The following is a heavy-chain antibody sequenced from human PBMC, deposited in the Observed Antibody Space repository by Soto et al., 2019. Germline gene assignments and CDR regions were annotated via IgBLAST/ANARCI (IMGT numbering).Heavy chain of an antibody. D-gene: IGHD4-17*01. J-gene: IGHJ4*02. CDR3: ARISDYGGNFDY. Sequence: ESGGGVVQPGRSLRLSCAASGFTFSSYAMHWVRQAPGKGLEWVAVISYDGSNKYYADSVKGRFTISRDNSKNTLYLQMNSLRAEDTAVYYCARISDYGGNFDYWGQGTLVTVSS. CDR2: ISYDGSNK. V-gene: IGHV3-30-3*01. CDR1: GFTFSSYA.